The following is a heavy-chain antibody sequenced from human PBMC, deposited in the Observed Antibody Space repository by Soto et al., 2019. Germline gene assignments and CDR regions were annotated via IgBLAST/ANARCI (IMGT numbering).Heavy chain of an antibody. J-gene: IGHJ4*02. D-gene: IGHD6-6*01. CDR1: GFTFSSYA. Sequence: PGGSLRLSCAASGFTFSSYAMTWVRQAPGKGLEWVSGISGRGGSTYHADSVKGRFTISRDNSKNTLSLQMNRMGAEDTAVYYCAKTAEYSSSSIESWGQGTLVTVSS. CDR2: ISGRGGST. CDR3: AKTAEYSSSSIES. V-gene: IGHV3-23*01.